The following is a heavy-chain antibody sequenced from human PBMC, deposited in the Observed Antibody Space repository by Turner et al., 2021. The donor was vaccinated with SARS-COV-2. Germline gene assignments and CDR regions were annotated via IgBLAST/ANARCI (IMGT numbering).Heavy chain of an antibody. D-gene: IGHD6-19*01. Sequence: VPLVESWGGVVKPGSSLRLSCAASGFSFNSYWMHWVRQVPGKGLVWVSRINTDGSTTTFADSVKGRFTISRDNAKNTLYLQMNSLRVEDTGVYYCAKEVQSSGSRTYDYWGQGTLVTVSS. CDR2: INTDGSTT. V-gene: IGHV3-74*01. CDR3: AKEVQSSGSRTYDY. J-gene: IGHJ4*02. CDR1: GFSFNSYW.